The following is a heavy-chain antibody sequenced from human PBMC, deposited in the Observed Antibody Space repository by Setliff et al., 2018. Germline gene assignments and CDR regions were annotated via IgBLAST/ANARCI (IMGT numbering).Heavy chain of an antibody. J-gene: IGHJ6*03. Sequence: SETLSLTCTVSGGSINSGGYYRTWIRQHPGKGLEWIGCAYHSGSTYYNPSLKSRVAISVDTSKNQLSLKLSSVTAADTAVYYCARALGFDPVYHYYMDVWGKGTTVTV. D-gene: IGHD3-9*01. CDR3: ARALGFDPVYHYYMDV. CDR1: GGSINSGGYY. CDR2: AYHSGST. V-gene: IGHV4-31*03.